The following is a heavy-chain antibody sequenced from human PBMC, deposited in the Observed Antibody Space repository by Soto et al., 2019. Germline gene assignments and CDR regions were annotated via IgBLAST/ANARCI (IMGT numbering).Heavy chain of an antibody. CDR2: IYYTGST. Sequence: SETLSLTCTVSGGSISSSSYYWGWIRQPPGKGLEWIGSIYYTGSTNYNPSLKSRVTMSVATSKKQFSLKLSSVTAADTAVYYCARVAADAYWSGYDDYWGQGTLVTVSS. D-gene: IGHD3-3*01. CDR1: GGSISSSSYY. J-gene: IGHJ4*02. CDR3: ARVAADAYWSGYDDY. V-gene: IGHV4-39*07.